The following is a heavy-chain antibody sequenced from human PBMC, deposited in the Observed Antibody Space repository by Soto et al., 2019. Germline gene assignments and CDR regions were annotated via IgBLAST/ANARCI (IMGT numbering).Heavy chain of an antibody. V-gene: IGHV3-23*01. J-gene: IGHJ6*02. Sequence: PGGSLRLSCAASGFTFSSYAMSWVRQAPGKGLEWVSAISGSGGSTYYADSVKGRFTISRDNSKNTLYLQMNSLRAEDTAVYYCATAPRYYYYYGMDVWGQGTTVTVSS. CDR1: GFTFSSYA. CDR2: ISGSGGST. CDR3: ATAPRYYYYYGMDV.